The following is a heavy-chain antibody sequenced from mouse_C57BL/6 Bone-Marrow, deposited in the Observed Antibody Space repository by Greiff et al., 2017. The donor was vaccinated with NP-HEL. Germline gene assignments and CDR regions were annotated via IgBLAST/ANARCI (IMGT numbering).Heavy chain of an antibody. Sequence: EVQLQQSGPELVKPGASVKISCKASGYTFTDYYMNWVKQSHGKSLEWIGDINPNNGGTSYNQKFKGKATLTVDKSSSTAYMELRSLTSEDSAVYYCARFLYYPHVWGTGTTVTVSS. CDR3: ARFLYYPHV. CDR1: GYTFTDYY. CDR2: INPNNGGT. V-gene: IGHV1-26*01. J-gene: IGHJ1*03. D-gene: IGHD1-1*02.